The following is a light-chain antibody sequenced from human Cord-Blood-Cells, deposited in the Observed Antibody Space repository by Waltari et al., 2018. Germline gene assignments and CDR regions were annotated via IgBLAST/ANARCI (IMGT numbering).Light chain of an antibody. CDR2: DVS. V-gene: IGLV2-11*01. J-gene: IGLJ1*01. CDR3: CSYAGSYTYV. CDR1: SSDVGGSNY. Sequence: QSALTQPRSVSGSPGQSVTISCTGTSSDVGGSNYVSWYQQHPGKAPKLMIYDVSKRPSGVPDRSSGSKSGNTASLTISGLQAEDEADYYCCSYAGSYTYVFGTGTKVTVL.